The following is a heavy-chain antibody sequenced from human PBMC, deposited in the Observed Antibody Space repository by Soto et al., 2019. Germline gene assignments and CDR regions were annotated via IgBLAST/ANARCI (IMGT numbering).Heavy chain of an antibody. Sequence: PGGSLRLSCAASGFTFSGYSVNWVRQAPGKGLEWVSSISSSSSYIYYADSVKGRFTISRDNAKNSLYLQMNSLRAEDTAVYYYARDKLPYYYGMDVWGQGTTVTVSS. D-gene: IGHD1-7*01. CDR3: ARDKLPYYYGMDV. CDR1: GFTFSGYS. V-gene: IGHV3-21*01. CDR2: ISSSSSYI. J-gene: IGHJ6*02.